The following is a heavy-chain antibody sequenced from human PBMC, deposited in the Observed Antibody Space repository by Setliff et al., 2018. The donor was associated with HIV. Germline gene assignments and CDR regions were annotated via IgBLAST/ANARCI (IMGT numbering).Heavy chain of an antibody. CDR2: IIPIFTTT. CDR3: ATLNEYAYQTGGWFDP. J-gene: IGHJ5*02. V-gene: IGHV1-69*13. CDR1: GGGFSNHA. Sequence: SVKVSCKASGGGFSNHAITWVRQAPGQGLEWMGVIIPIFTTTDYAQKFRGRLTINADESTDTAYMELRSLRSADTAIYYCATLNEYAYQTGGWFDPWGKGTPVTVS. D-gene: IGHD3-16*01.